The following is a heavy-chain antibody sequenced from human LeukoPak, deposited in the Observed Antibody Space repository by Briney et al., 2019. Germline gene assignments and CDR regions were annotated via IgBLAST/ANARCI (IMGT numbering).Heavy chain of an antibody. CDR2: IYYSGST. D-gene: IGHD1-26*01. J-gene: IGHJ4*02. Sequence: SETLSLTCTVSGGSISSYYWSWIRQPPGKGLEWIGYIYYSGSTNYNPSLKSRVTISVDTSKNQFSLKLSSVTAADTAVYYCARTSGSGGFDYWGQGTLVTVSS. V-gene: IGHV4-59*01. CDR1: GGSISSYY. CDR3: ARTSGSGGFDY.